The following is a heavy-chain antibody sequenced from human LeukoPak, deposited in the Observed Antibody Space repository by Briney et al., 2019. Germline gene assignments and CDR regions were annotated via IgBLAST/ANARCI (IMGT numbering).Heavy chain of an antibody. J-gene: IGHJ3*02. CDR1: GFTFRYYA. V-gene: IGHV3-23*01. CDR3: AKHRSPVAAAPEAFDI. Sequence: SGGSLRLSCAASGFTFRYYAMSWVRQAPEKGLEWVSSISGSGGDTDCADSVKGRFTISRDNSKNTLYLQMISLRAEDTALYYCAKHRSPVAAAPEAFDIWGLGTMVTVSS. D-gene: IGHD6-13*01. CDR2: ISGSGGDT.